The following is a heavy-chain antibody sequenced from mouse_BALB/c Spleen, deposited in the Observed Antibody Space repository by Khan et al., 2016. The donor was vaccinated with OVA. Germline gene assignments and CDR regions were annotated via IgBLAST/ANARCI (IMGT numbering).Heavy chain of an antibody. J-gene: IGHJ2*01. CDR2: ISYSGST. Sequence: VQLKESGPGLVKPSQSLSLTCTVTGYSITSGYGWNWIRQFPGNKLEWMGYISYSGSTNYTPSLKSRISITRDTSKNQFFLQLNSVTTEDIATYYCARTARINYWGQGTTLTVSS. V-gene: IGHV3-2*02. D-gene: IGHD1-2*01. CDR3: ARTARINY. CDR1: GYSITSGYG.